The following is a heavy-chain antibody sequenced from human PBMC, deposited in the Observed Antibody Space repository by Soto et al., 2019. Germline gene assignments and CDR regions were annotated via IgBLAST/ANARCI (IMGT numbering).Heavy chain of an antibody. D-gene: IGHD3-22*01. V-gene: IGHV3-30-3*01. J-gene: IGHJ4*02. Sequence: QVQLVESGGGVVQPGRSLRLSCAASGFTFSSYAMHWVRQAPGKGLEWVAVISYDGSNKYYADSVKGRFTISRDNSKNTLYLQMNSLRAEDTAVYYCARDPFLSYYDSSGYGDYWGQGTLVTVSS. CDR3: ARDPFLSYYDSSGYGDY. CDR2: ISYDGSNK. CDR1: GFTFSSYA.